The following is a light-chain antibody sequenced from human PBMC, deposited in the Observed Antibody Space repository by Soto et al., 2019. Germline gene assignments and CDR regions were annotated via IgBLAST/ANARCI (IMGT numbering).Light chain of an antibody. CDR1: QRISSW. V-gene: IGKV1-5*03. J-gene: IGKJ1*01. CDR2: KAS. Sequence: IQMTQSPSTLSSSLGDRVTITCRASQRISSWLAWYQQKPGKAPKLLIYKASTLKSGVPSRFSGSGSGTEFTLTISSLKPDDFATYDCQHYNSYSEAFGQGTKVDIK. CDR3: QHYNSYSEA.